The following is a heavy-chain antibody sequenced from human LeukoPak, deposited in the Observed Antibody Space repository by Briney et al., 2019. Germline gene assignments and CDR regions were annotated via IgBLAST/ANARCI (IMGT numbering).Heavy chain of an antibody. D-gene: IGHD4-17*01. CDR1: GGSISSYY. CDR3: ARDTYDYGDYYYYMDV. V-gene: IGHV4-38-2*02. CDR2: IYHSGST. Sequence: SETLSLTCTVSGGSISSYYWGWIRQPPGKGLEWIGSIYHSGSTYYNPSLKSRVTISVDTSKNQFSLKLSSVTAADTAVYYCARDTYDYGDYYYYMDVWGKGTTVTVSS. J-gene: IGHJ6*03.